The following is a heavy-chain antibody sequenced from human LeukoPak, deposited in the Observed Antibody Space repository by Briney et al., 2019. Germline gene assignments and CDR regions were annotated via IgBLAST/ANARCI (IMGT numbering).Heavy chain of an antibody. CDR1: GYTFTSYA. V-gene: IGHV7-4-1*02. J-gene: IGHJ4*02. Sequence: ASVKVSCKASGYTFTSYAMNWVRQAPGQGLEWMGWINTNTGNPTYAQGFTGRFVFSLDTSVSTAYLQISSLKAEDTAVYYCARGNSYGYYVRFGPDYWGQGTLVTVSS. D-gene: IGHD5-18*01. CDR3: ARGNSYGYYVRFGPDY. CDR2: INTNTGNP.